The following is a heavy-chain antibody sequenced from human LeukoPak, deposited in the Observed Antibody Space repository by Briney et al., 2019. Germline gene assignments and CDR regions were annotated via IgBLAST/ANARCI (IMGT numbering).Heavy chain of an antibody. D-gene: IGHD3-10*02. CDR2: IKQDGSEK. J-gene: IGHJ3*02. CDR1: GFIFSNYW. CDR3: AGWPMFSDAFHI. Sequence: QPGGSLRLSCAVSGFIFSNYWMSWVRQAPGKGLEWVANIKQDGSEKYYVDSVKGRFTISRDNAKNSLYLQTNSLRAEDTAVYYCAGWPMFSDAFHIWGQGTMVTVSS. V-gene: IGHV3-7*01.